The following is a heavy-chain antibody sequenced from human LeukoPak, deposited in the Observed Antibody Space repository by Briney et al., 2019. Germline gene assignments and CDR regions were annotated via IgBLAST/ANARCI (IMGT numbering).Heavy chain of an antibody. V-gene: IGHV4-59*01. CDR1: GVSINDYF. J-gene: IGHJ5*02. Sequence: SETLSLTCNVSGVSINDYFWSWIRQPPGKGLEWIGYIYHSGSTSYNPSLKSRVTISIDTSKNQFSLKLSSVTAVDTAVYYCASSNWFDPWGQGTLVTVSS. CDR2: IYHSGST. CDR3: ASSNWFDP.